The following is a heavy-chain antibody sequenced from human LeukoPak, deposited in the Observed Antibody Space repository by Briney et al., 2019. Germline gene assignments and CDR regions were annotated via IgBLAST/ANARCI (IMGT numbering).Heavy chain of an antibody. Sequence: GGSLRLSCAASGFTFSNAWMSWVRQAPGKGLEWVGCIKSKTDGGTTDYAAPVKGRFTISRDDSKNTLYLQMNSLKTEDTAVYYCTTDRVRYYDSSGYLTLDYWGQGTLVTVSS. CDR3: TTDRVRYYDSSGYLTLDY. D-gene: IGHD3-22*01. CDR1: GFTFSNAW. CDR2: IKSKTDGGTT. V-gene: IGHV3-15*01. J-gene: IGHJ4*02.